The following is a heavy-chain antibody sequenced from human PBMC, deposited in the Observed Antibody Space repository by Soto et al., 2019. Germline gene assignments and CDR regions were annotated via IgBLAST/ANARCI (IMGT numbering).Heavy chain of an antibody. CDR1: GFTFSSYS. CDR2: ISSSSSTI. D-gene: IGHD3-10*01. Sequence: GGSLRLSCSASGFTFSSYSMNWVRQAPGKGLEWVSYISSSSSTIYYADSVKGRFTISRDNAKNSLYLQMNSLRDEDTAVYYCARAYDHDGSGRYLATPLDYWGKATLATV. CDR3: ARAYDHDGSGRYLATPLDY. J-gene: IGHJ4*02. V-gene: IGHV3-48*02.